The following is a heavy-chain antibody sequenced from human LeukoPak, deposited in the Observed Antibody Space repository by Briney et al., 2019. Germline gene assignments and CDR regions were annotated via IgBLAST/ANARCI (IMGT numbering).Heavy chain of an antibody. CDR1: GYIFIGYG. J-gene: IGHJ1*01. V-gene: IGHV1-18*01. D-gene: IGHD1-26*01. CDR3: ARGGGTYWDDH. CDR2: INTDNGQT. Sequence: ASVKVSCKASGYIFIGYGLSWVRQAPGQGLEWMGWINTDNGQTDFAQKFQDRIIMTTDTSTSTAYLEVTSLRSDDTAVYYCARGGGTYWDDHWGQGTLVTVSS.